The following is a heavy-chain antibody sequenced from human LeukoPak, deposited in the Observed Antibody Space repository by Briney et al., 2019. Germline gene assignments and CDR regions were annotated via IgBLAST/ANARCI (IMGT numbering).Heavy chain of an antibody. CDR2: IYYNGST. Sequence: PSETLSLTCTVSVGSISSYYWSWIRQPPGKGLEWIGYIYYNGSTNYNPSLKSPVTISVDTSKNQFSLKLSSVTAADTAVYYCARHVEVPPLTQGWFDPWGQGTLVTVSS. CDR1: VGSISSYY. CDR3: ARHVEVPPLTQGWFDP. D-gene: IGHD2-2*01. V-gene: IGHV4-59*08. J-gene: IGHJ5*02.